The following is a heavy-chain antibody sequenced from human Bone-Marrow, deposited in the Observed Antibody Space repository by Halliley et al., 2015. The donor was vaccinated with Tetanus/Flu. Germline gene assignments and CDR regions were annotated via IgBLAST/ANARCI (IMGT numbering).Heavy chain of an antibody. Sequence: SLRLSCAASGFTFSSFGMHWVRQAPGKGLGWVAIIYYDGSNKYYADSVKGRFTISRDNSKNTLYLQMINLRAEDTAVYYCARCPFMGGTGIYHWVRGTLVTVSS. CDR2: IYYDGSNK. J-gene: IGHJ5*02. V-gene: IGHV3-33*01. D-gene: IGHD2-8*02. CDR3: ARCPFMGGTGIYH. CDR1: GFTFSSFG.